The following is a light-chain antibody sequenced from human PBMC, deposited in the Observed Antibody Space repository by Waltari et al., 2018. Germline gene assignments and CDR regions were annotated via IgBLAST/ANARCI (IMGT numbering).Light chain of an antibody. CDR1: LSVTRN. CDR3: QQYNNWPLFT. CDR2: GAS. V-gene: IGKV3-15*01. J-gene: IGKJ3*01. Sequence: DIVMTQSPATLSVSPGERATLSCRASLSVTRNLAWYQKRPGQAPRLLIYGASTRATGIPSRFSGSGSGIEFTLTISSLQSEDFAVYYCQQYNNWPLFTFGPGTKVDLK.